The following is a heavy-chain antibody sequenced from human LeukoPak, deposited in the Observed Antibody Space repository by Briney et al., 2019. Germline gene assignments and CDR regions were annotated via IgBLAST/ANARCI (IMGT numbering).Heavy chain of an antibody. V-gene: IGHV3-66*01. CDR2: IYSGGTT. J-gene: IGHJ6*02. Sequence: GGSLRVYCAASGFIFSSYGMHWVRQAPVKGLEWVSVIYSGGTTYYADSVKGRFTVSRDNSKNTLYLQMNSLRAEDTAVYYCARAEDFYYGMDVWGQGTTVTVSS. CDR1: GFIFSSYG. CDR3: ARAEDFYYGMDV.